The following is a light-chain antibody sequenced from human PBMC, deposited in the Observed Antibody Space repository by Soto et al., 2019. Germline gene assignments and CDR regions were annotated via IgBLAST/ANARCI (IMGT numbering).Light chain of an antibody. V-gene: IGKV1-5*03. J-gene: IGKJ3*01. CDR2: KAS. CDR1: QSISSW. CDR3: QQYSGYPFT. Sequence: DIQMTQSPSTLSASVGDRVTITCRASQSISSWLAWYQQKPGKAPKLLIYKASSLESGVPSWFSGSGSGTEFILTISSLQPDDFAAYFFQQYSGYPFTFGPGTKVDIK.